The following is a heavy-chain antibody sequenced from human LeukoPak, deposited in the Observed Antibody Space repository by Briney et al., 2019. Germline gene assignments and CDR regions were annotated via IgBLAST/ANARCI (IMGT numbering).Heavy chain of an antibody. CDR2: IYIGDSYT. V-gene: IGHV5-51*01. J-gene: IGHJ3*02. CDR3: ARPDYYDSSGYYYVGAFDI. D-gene: IGHD3-22*01. Sequence: LGAALKISCEGSGSSFTSYWIGWVRELPGKGLEWMGIIYIGDSYTRYSPAFQGQVTMSADKSISTADLQWSSLEASDTAMYYCARPDYYDSSGYYYVGAFDIWGQGTMVTVSS. CDR1: GSSFTSYW.